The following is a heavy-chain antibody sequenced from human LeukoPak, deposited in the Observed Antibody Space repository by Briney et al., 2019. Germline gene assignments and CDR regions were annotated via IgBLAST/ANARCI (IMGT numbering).Heavy chain of an antibody. CDR3: ARRTRDYDFWSGPYFDY. CDR1: GGSISSYY. D-gene: IGHD3-3*01. J-gene: IGHJ4*02. V-gene: IGHV4-59*01. CDR2: IYYSGST. Sequence: SETLSLTCTVSGGSISSYYWSWIRQPPGKGLEWIGYIYYSGSTNYNPSLKSRVTISVDTSKNQFSLKLSSVTAADTAVYYCARRTRDYDFWSGPYFDYWGRGTLVTVSS.